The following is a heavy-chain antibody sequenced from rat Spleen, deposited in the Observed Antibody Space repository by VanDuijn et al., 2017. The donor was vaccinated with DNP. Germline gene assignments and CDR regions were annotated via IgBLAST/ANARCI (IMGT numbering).Heavy chain of an antibody. D-gene: IGHD1-9*01. J-gene: IGHJ2*01. CDR2: ISYDGSDI. CDR3: ARDYKYYGYTYGLDY. Sequence: EVQLVESGGGLVQPGRSLKLSCAASGFTFSDYNMAWVRQAPKKGLEWVATISYDGSDIYYRDSVKGRFTMSRDNAKSTLYLQMDSLRSEDTATYYCARDYKYYGYTYGLDYWGQGVMVTVSS. CDR1: GFTFSDYN. V-gene: IGHV5-7*01.